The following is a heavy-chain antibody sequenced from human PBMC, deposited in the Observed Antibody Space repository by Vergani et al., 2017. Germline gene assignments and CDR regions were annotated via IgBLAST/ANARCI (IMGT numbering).Heavy chain of an antibody. CDR2: INPNSGGT. Sequence: QVQLVQSGAEVKKPGASVKVSCKASGYTFTGYYMHWVRQAPGQGLEWMGWINPNSGGTNYAQQFEGRVTMTRDTSISTAYMELSRLRSDDTAVYYCARNLRVVTAFYDYWGQGTLVTVSS. D-gene: IGHD4-23*01. CDR3: ARNLRVVTAFYDY. V-gene: IGHV1-2*02. CDR1: GYTFTGYY. J-gene: IGHJ4*02.